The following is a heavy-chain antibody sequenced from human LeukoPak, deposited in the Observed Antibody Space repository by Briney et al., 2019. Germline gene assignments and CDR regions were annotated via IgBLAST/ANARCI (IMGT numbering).Heavy chain of an antibody. V-gene: IGHV3-30*03. CDR1: GFTFSNAW. Sequence: PGGSLRLSCAASGFTFSNAWMSWVRQAPGKGLEWVGVISNDGRSKDYADSVKGRFTISRDNAKNSLYLQMNSLRAEDTAVYYCALDSSGYYGFNYYYYGMDVWGQGTTVTVSS. J-gene: IGHJ6*02. CDR2: ISNDGRSK. CDR3: ALDSSGYYGFNYYYYGMDV. D-gene: IGHD3-22*01.